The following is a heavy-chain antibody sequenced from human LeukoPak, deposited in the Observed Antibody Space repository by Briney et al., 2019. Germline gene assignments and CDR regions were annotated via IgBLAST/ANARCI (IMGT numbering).Heavy chain of an antibody. D-gene: IGHD2-2*02. Sequence: GGSLRLSCAGSGFSFSRFGMHWVRQAPGKGLEWVAVIWYDGSNKYYAESVKGRFTSSRDNSKNTLYLQMNTLRDEDTAVYYCARDTSSRGYTPDYWGQGTLVTVSS. CDR1: GFSFSRFG. J-gene: IGHJ4*02. V-gene: IGHV3-33*01. CDR3: ARDTSSRGYTPDY. CDR2: IWYDGSNK.